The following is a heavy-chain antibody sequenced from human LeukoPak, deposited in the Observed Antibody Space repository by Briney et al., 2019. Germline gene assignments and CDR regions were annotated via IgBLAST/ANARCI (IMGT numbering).Heavy chain of an antibody. CDR1: GGTFSSYA. CDR2: IIPIFGTA. Sequence: SVKVSCKASGGTFSSYAISWVRQAPGQGLEWMGGIIPIFGTANYAQKFQGRVTITADKSTSTAYMELSRLRSDDTAVYYCARDFGSGNRYYYYYMDVWGKGTTVTVSS. CDR3: ARDFGSGNRYYYYYMDV. J-gene: IGHJ6*03. D-gene: IGHD3-10*01. V-gene: IGHV1-69*06.